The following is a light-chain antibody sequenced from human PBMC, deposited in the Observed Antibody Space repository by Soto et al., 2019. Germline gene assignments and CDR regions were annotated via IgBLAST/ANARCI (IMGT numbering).Light chain of an antibody. CDR1: SSDVGSYNL. Sequence: QSALTQPASVSGSPGQSITISCTGTSSDVGSYNLVSWYQQHPGKAPKLMIYEVSKRPSGVSNRFSGSKSGNTASLTISGLQAEDEDDYYCCSYAGSGTIGVVFGGGTKVTVL. CDR3: CSYAGSGTIGVV. V-gene: IGLV2-23*02. J-gene: IGLJ2*01. CDR2: EVS.